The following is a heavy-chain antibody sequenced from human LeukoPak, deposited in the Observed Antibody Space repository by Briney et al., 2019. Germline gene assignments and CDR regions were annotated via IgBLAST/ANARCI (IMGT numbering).Heavy chain of an antibody. CDR1: GFTVSSNY. D-gene: IGHD6-19*01. V-gene: IGHV3-53*01. CDR3: ARVQRGIAVADIAYYYYYYMDV. CDR2: IYSGGST. Sequence: PGGSLRLSCAASGFTVSSNYMSWVRQAPGKGLEWVSVIYSGGSTYYADSVKGRFTISRDNSKNTLYLQMNSLRAEDTAVYYCARVQRGIAVADIAYYYYYYMDVWGKGTTVTVSS. J-gene: IGHJ6*03.